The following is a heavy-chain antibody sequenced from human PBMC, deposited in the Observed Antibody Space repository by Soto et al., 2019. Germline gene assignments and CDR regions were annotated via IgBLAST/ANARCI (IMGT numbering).Heavy chain of an antibody. J-gene: IGHJ5*02. D-gene: IGHD2-15*01. CDR3: ARGVVVVPTSQLGWFDP. Sequence: QVPLVQSGAEVKKPGSSVKVSCKASGGTFSSYAISWVRQAPGQGLEWMGGIIPMFGTTKYAQKFQGRLTITADESTSTAYMELSSLRSGDTAVYYCARGVVVVPTSQLGWFDPWGQGTLVTVSS. CDR1: GGTFSSYA. V-gene: IGHV1-69*01. CDR2: IIPMFGTT.